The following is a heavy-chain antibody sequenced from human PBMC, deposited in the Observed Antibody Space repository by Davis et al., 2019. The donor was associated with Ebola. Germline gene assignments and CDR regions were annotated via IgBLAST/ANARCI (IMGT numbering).Heavy chain of an antibody. J-gene: IGHJ6*04. CDR2: ISPNSGGT. Sequence: ASVKVSCKASGYTFTSYGISWVRQAPGQGPEWMGRISPNSGGTNYAQKFQGRVTMTRDTSISTAYMELSRLRSDDTAVYYCARVRYCGGDCSKNYYYGMDVWGKGTTVTVSS. CDR3: ARVRYCGGDCSKNYYYGMDV. CDR1: GYTFTSYG. D-gene: IGHD2-21*02. V-gene: IGHV1-2*06.